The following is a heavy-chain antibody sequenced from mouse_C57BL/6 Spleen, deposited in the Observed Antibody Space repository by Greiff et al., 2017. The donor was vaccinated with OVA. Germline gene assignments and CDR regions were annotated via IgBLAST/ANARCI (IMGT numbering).Heavy chain of an antibody. CDR1: GFSLPSYA. J-gene: IGHJ4*01. Sequence: VKLVESGPGLVAPSQSLSITCPVSGFSLPSYAISWVRQPPGKGLEWLGVIWTGGGTNYNSALKSRLSISKDNSKSQVFLKMNSLQTDDTARYYCAGYRDAMDYWGQGTSVTGSS. D-gene: IGHD3-1*01. CDR3: AGYRDAMDY. CDR2: IWTGGGT. V-gene: IGHV2-9-1*01.